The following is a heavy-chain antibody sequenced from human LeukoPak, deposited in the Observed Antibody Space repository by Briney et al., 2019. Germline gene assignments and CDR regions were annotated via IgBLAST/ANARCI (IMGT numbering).Heavy chain of an antibody. D-gene: IGHD6-19*01. CDR1: GGSLSSYY. V-gene: IGHV4-59*01. Sequence: SSETLSLTCTVSGGSLSSYYWSWIRQPPGKGLEWIGYMFYSGNPNYSPSLKSRVTISVDTSKNQLSLKVRSVTAADTAVYYCARAGTGWAFDYWGQGTLVTVSS. CDR3: ARAGTGWAFDY. J-gene: IGHJ4*02. CDR2: MFYSGNP.